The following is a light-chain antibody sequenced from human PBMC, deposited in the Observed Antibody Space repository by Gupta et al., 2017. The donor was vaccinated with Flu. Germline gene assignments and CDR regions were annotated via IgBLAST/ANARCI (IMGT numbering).Light chain of an antibody. Sequence: DMQVTQFPSTLSASVGHRVTVTCRASPNIPRSLNWYKQRPGKAPKLLIYAAFSGHTGVSSRFSGSGSGRNFTLTGTERLEDDFATYFCQLTASKPPQTFGEGTKVEIE. J-gene: IGKJ2*01. CDR1: PNIPRS. CDR2: AAF. CDR3: QLTASKPPQT. V-gene: IGKV1-39*01.